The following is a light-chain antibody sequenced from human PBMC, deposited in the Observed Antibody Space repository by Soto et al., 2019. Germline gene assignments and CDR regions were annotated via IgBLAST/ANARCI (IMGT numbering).Light chain of an antibody. CDR2: AAS. CDR1: QGIRTE. V-gene: IGKV1-6*01. CDR3: LQDYDYPRT. J-gene: IGKJ1*01. Sequence: ATQMTQSPSSLSASVGDRVTIACRASQGIRTELGWYQQKAGEAPKLLIYAASTLQSGVPPRCSGSGSGTDFTLTSSSLQPEDFATYYCLQDYDYPRTFCQGTKVEMK.